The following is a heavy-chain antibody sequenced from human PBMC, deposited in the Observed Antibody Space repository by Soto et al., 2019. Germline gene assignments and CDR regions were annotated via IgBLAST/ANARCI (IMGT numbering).Heavy chain of an antibody. J-gene: IGHJ6*02. CDR1: GYTFTSYA. D-gene: IGHD3-10*01. Sequence: GASVNVSCKASGYTFTSYAMHWVRQAPGQRLEWMGWINAGNGNTKYSQKFQGRVTITRDTSASTAYMELSSLRSEDTAVYYCAASLANGSGSYGYYYYYYGMDVWGQGTTVTVSS. CDR2: INAGNGNT. V-gene: IGHV1-3*01. CDR3: AASLANGSGSYGYYYYYYGMDV.